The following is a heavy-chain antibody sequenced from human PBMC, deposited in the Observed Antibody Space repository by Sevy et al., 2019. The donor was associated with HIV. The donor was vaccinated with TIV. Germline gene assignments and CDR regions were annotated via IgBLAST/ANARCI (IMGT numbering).Heavy chain of an antibody. Sequence: GGSLRLSCAASGFTFSNAWMSWVRQAPGKGLEWVGRIKSKTDGGTTDYAAPVKGRFTISRDDTKNTLYVQMNSLKTEDTAVYYCTVVVVIPYYFDYWGQGTLVTVSS. J-gene: IGHJ4*02. D-gene: IGHD3-22*01. CDR2: IKSKTDGGTT. V-gene: IGHV3-15*01. CDR1: GFTFSNAW. CDR3: TVVVVIPYYFDY.